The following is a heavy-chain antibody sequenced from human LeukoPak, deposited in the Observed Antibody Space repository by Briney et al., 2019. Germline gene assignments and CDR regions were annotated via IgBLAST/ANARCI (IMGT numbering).Heavy chain of an antibody. Sequence: SETLSLTCTVSGGPISSSSYYWGWIRQPPGKGLEWIGYIFHSGATYYNPSLKSRVSISIDASMTHFSLRLTSVTAADTAVYYCARDFHGGWYFDLWGRGTQVIVSS. CDR3: ARDFHGGWYFDL. J-gene: IGHJ2*01. D-gene: IGHD4-23*01. CDR2: IFHSGAT. V-gene: IGHV4-31*03. CDR1: GGPISSSSYY.